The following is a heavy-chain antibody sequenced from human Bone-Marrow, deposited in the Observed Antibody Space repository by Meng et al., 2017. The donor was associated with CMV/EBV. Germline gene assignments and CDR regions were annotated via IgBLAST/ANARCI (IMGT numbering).Heavy chain of an antibody. CDR1: GYTFTSYY. D-gene: IGHD6-19*01. Sequence: ASVKVSCKASGYTFTSYYMHWVRQAPGQGLEWMGIINPSGGSTSYAQKFQGRVTMTRDTSTSTAYMELSSLRSEDTAVYYCARDGEQWLVGGRTYYYYGMDVWGQGTTVTVSS. J-gene: IGHJ6*02. CDR2: INPSGGST. CDR3: ARDGEQWLVGGRTYYYYGMDV. V-gene: IGHV1-46*01.